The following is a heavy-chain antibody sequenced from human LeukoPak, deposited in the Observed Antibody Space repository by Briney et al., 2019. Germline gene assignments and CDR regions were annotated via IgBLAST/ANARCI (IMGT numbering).Heavy chain of an antibody. Sequence: GGSLRLSCAASAFTFSSYSMNWVRQAPGKGLEWVSSISSSGSYIYYADSVKGRFTISRDNAKNSLYLQMNSLRAEDTAVYYCAKYYYDSSGYYITPPVRAPDYWGQGTLVTVSS. CDR3: AKYYYDSSGYYITPPVRAPDY. V-gene: IGHV3-21*04. CDR2: ISSSGSYI. CDR1: AFTFSSYS. D-gene: IGHD3-22*01. J-gene: IGHJ4*02.